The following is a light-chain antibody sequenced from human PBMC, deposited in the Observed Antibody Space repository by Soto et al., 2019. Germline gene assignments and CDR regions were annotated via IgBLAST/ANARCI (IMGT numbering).Light chain of an antibody. CDR2: VNSDGSH. J-gene: IGLJ3*02. CDR3: QTWVSGIGWV. V-gene: IGLV4-69*01. CDR1: SGHISYG. Sequence: QPVLTQSPSASASLGASVKLTCTLSSGHISYGIAWHQQQPEKGPRYLMKVNSDGSHRKGDGIPDRFSGSSSGAERYLIISSLQSEDEADYYCQTWVSGIGWVFGGGTKLTVL.